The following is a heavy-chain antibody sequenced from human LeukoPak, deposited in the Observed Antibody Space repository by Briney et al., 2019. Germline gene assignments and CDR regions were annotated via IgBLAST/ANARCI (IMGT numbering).Heavy chain of an antibody. CDR2: IYYSGST. Sequence: SETLSLTCSVSGGSISSSTYYWGWIRQPPGKGLEWIGNIYYSGSTYYNPSLKSRVTISVDTSKNQFSLKLSSVTAADTAVYYCARHHHYDFWSGYLGYWGQGTLVTVSS. CDR1: GGSISSSTYY. J-gene: IGHJ4*02. CDR3: ARHHHYDFWSGYLGY. D-gene: IGHD3-3*01. V-gene: IGHV4-39*01.